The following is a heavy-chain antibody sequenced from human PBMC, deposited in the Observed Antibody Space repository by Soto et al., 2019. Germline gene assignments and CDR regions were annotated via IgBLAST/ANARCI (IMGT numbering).Heavy chain of an antibody. J-gene: IGHJ5*02. Sequence: EVQLLESGGGLVQRGGSLRLSCEASGFPFSTYAMTWVRQVPGKGLEWVSTTSNGGNTEFAESVRGRFTVFRDNSKNTIYLQMSSLRAEDSAIYFCARDFRPGLIVPTKSGFDPWGQGTQVTVSS. CDR2: TSNGGNT. D-gene: IGHD2-15*01. V-gene: IGHV3-23*01. CDR3: ARDFRPGLIVPTKSGFDP. CDR1: GFPFSTYA.